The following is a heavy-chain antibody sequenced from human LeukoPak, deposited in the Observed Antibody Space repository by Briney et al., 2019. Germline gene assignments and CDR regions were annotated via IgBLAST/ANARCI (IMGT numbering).Heavy chain of an antibody. Sequence: GASVKVSCKAPGYTFTSYDINWVRQATGQGLEWMGWMNPNSGNTGYAQKFQGRVTMTRNTSISTAYMELSSLRSEDTAVYYCARGVMVRGVTLDYWGQGTLVTVSS. CDR3: ARGVMVRGVTLDY. CDR1: GYTFTSYD. J-gene: IGHJ4*02. V-gene: IGHV1-8*01. D-gene: IGHD3-10*01. CDR2: MNPNSGNT.